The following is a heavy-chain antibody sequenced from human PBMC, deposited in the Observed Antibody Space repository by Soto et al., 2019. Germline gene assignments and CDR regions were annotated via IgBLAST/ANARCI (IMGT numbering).Heavy chain of an antibody. CDR1: GGTFSSYA. CDR3: ARDVSAVRDDDSLNWFDP. V-gene: IGHV1-69*13. D-gene: IGHD3-10*01. J-gene: IGHJ5*02. Sequence: ASVKVSCKASGGTFSSYAISWVRQAPGQGLEWMGGIIPIFGTANYAQKFQGRVTITADESTSTAYMELSSLRSEDTAVYYCARDVSAVRDDDSLNWFDPWGQGTLVTVSS. CDR2: IIPIFGTA.